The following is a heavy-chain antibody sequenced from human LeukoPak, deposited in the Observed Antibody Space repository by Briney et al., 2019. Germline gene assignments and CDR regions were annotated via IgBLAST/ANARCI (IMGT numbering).Heavy chain of an antibody. V-gene: IGHV4-59*01. CDR3: ASLTYYYDSSGYYSGAFDS. D-gene: IGHD3-22*01. CDR1: GGSISSYY. CDR2: IYYSGGT. Sequence: SETLSLTCTVSGGSISSYYWSWIRQPPGKGLEWIGYIYYSGGTNYNPSLKSRVTISVDTSKNQFSLKLSSVTAADTAVYYCASLTYYYDSSGYYSGAFDSWGQGTMVTVSS. J-gene: IGHJ3*02.